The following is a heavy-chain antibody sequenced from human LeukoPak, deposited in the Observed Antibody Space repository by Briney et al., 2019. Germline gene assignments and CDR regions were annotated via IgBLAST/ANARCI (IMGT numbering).Heavy chain of an antibody. Sequence: SETLSLTCTVSGGSISSYYWSWIRQSPGKGLEWIGYIYHTGSTNDNPSLNSRVTVLVDTSKNQFSLKLRSLTAADTAVYYCASSPLIPSGWLGFDFWGQGILVTVS. CDR2: IYHTGST. D-gene: IGHD6-19*01. CDR1: GGSISSYY. J-gene: IGHJ4*02. CDR3: ASSPLIPSGWLGFDF. V-gene: IGHV4-59*01.